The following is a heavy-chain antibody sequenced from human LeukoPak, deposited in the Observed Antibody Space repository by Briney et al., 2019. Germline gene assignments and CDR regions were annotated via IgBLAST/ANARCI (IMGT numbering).Heavy chain of an antibody. CDR1: GGSISSGSCC. CDR3: ARDKTRWYFDL. J-gene: IGHJ2*01. Sequence: SETLSLTCTVSGGSISSGSCCWSWIRQAAGKGLEWIGRIDTSGGTNYNPSLKSRVTISIDTSKNQVSLKVSSVTAADTAMYYCARDKTRWYFDLWGRGTLVTVSS. V-gene: IGHV4-61*02. CDR2: IDTSGGT.